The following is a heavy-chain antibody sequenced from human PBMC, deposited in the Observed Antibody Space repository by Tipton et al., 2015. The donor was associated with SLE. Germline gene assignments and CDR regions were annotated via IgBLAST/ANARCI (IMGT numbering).Heavy chain of an antibody. J-gene: IGHJ1*01. CDR1: GGSFSGYY. V-gene: IGHV4-34*01. Sequence: TLSLTCAVYGGSFSGYYWSWIRQPPGKGLVWIGEINHSGSTNYNPSLKSRVTISVDTSKNQFSLKLSSVTAADTAVYYCASLPGGRVGATAYFQHWGQGTLVTVSS. CDR3: ASLPGGRVGATAYFQH. D-gene: IGHD1-26*01. CDR2: INHSGST.